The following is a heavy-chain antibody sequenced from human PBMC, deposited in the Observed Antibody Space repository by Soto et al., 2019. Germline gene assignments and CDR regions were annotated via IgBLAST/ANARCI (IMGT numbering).Heavy chain of an antibody. CDR2: IIPILGIA. CDR3: ARDLGGWPDY. V-gene: IGHV1-69*04. CDR1: GGTFSSYT. Sequence: SVKVSCKASGGTFSSYTISWVRQAPGQGLEWMGRIIPILGIANYAQKLQGRVTITTDTSTSTAYMELSSLRSEDTAVYYCARDLGGWPDYWGQGTLVTVSS. D-gene: IGHD2-15*01. J-gene: IGHJ4*02.